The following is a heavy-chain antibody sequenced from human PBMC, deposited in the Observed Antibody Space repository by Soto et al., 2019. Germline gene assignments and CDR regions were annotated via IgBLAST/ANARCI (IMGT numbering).Heavy chain of an antibody. CDR2: IIPIFGTA. Sequence: ASVKVSCKASGGTFSSYAISWVRQAPGQGLEWMGGIIPIFGTANYAQKFQGRVTITADESTSTAYMGLSSLRSEDTAVYYCSRDASGYDSSGYAFDIWGQGTMVTVSS. CDR3: SRDASGYDSSGYAFDI. J-gene: IGHJ3*02. D-gene: IGHD3-22*01. V-gene: IGHV1-69*13. CDR1: GGTFSSYA.